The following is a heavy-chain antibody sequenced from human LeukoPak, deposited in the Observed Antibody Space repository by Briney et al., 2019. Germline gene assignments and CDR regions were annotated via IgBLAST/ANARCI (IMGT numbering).Heavy chain of an antibody. CDR2: ISSSGSTI. V-gene: IGHV3-48*04. CDR3: ASEVGATGLFDY. D-gene: IGHD1-26*01. J-gene: IGHJ4*02. Sequence: GGSLRLSCATSGFTFNYYSMNWVRQAPGKGLEWVSYISSSGSTIYYADSVKGRFTISRDNAKNSLYLQMNSLRAEDTAVYYCASEVGATGLFDYWGQGTLVTVSS. CDR1: GFTFNYYS.